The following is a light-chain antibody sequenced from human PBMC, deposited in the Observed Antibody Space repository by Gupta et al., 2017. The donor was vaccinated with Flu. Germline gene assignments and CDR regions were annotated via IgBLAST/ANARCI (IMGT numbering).Light chain of an antibody. V-gene: IGKV4-1*01. CDR1: QSLSYTANNKHF. J-gene: IGKJ2*01. Sequence: IVMTHSPASLAASLGESATIDCKSNQSLSYTANNKHFLAWYQQRPGQPPKLRISMAAERASGVSERFRGSGSGTHYSLPISSLQPEDVAVYFCQQHYESPPTFGRGTRV. CDR2: MAA. CDR3: QQHYESPPT.